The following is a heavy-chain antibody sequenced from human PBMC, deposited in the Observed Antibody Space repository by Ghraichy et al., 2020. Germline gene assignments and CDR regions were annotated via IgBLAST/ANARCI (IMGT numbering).Heavy chain of an antibody. D-gene: IGHD5-18*01. V-gene: IGHV3-23*01. CDR3: AKLDTAMADFDY. J-gene: IGHJ4*02. CDR1: GFTFSSYA. Sequence: GESLNISCAASGFTFSSYAMSWVRQAPGKGLEWVSAISGSGGSTYYADSVKGRFTISRDNSKNTLYLQMNSLRAEDTAVYYCAKLDTAMADFDYWGQGTLVTVSS. CDR2: ISGSGGST.